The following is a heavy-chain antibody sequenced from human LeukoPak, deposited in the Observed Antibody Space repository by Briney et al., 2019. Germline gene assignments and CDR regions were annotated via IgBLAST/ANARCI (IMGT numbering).Heavy chain of an antibody. D-gene: IGHD3-9*01. CDR2: IYSGGST. J-gene: IGHJ4*02. CDR3: ASTSGILTGHFDY. Sequence: GGSLRLSCAASGFTVSSNYMSWVRQAPGKGLEWVSVIYSGGSTYYADSVKGRFTISRDNSKNTLYFQMNSLRAEDTAVYYCASTSGILTGHFDYWGQGTLVTVSS. V-gene: IGHV3-53*01. CDR1: GFTVSSNY.